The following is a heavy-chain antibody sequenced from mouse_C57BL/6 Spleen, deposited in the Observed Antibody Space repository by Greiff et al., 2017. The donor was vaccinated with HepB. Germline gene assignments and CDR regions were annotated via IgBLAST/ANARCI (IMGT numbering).Heavy chain of an antibody. J-gene: IGHJ3*01. CDR1: GYTFTSYW. V-gene: IGHV1-69*01. D-gene: IGHD1-1*01. CDR3: ARRDGSSYEAWFAY. Sequence: VQLQQPGAELVMPGASVKLSCKASGYTFTSYWMHWVKQRPGQGLEWIGEIDPSDSYTNYNQKFKGKSTLTVDKSSSTAYMQLSSLTSEDSAVYYCARRDGSSYEAWFAYWGQGTLVTVSA. CDR2: IDPSDSYT.